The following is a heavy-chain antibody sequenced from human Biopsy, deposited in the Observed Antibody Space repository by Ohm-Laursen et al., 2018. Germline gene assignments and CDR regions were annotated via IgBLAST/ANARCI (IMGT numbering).Heavy chain of an antibody. CDR3: ARGSNDFGGLYFPR. J-gene: IGHJ4*02. V-gene: IGHV4-59*11. D-gene: IGHD4-23*01. CDR1: GGSFTGHY. CDR2: ISYTGYT. Sequence: GTLSLTCTVSGGSFTGHYWSWIRQPPGKGLEWIGHISYTGYTSYKSSLKSRVTISLDTSRKHFSLRLTSLAAADTAVYYCARGSNDFGGLYFPRWGQGTLLTVSS.